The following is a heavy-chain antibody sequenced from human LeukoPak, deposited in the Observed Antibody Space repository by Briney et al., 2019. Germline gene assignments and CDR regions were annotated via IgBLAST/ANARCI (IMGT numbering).Heavy chain of an antibody. CDR1: GGSISSGSYY. D-gene: IGHD4-23*01. CDR2: IYTSGST. CDR3: ARGWYGGNFGYYYYMDV. Sequence: SETLSLTCTVSGGSISSGSYYWSWIRQPAGKGLEWIGRIYTSGSTNYNPSLKSRVTISVDTSKNQFSLKLSSVTAADTAVYYCARGWYGGNFGYYYYMDVWGKGTTVTISS. V-gene: IGHV4-61*02. J-gene: IGHJ6*03.